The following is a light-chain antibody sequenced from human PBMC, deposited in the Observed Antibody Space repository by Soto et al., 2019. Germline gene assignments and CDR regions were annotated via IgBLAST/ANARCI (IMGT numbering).Light chain of an antibody. Sequence: EVVMTQSPATLSVSPGERATLSCRACQRVSSNLAWYQQKPGQAPRLLIYGASTRATGLPARFSGSGSGTEFTLTISSLQSEDFAVYYCQQYNNWPYTFGQGTKVDIK. V-gene: IGKV3-15*01. J-gene: IGKJ2*01. CDR1: QRVSSN. CDR2: GAS. CDR3: QQYNNWPYT.